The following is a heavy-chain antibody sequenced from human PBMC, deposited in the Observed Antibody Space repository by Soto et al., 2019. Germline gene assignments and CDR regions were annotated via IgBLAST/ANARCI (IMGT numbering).Heavy chain of an antibody. V-gene: IGHV4-34*01. CDR1: GGSFSGYY. CDR3: ARGTLPIDY. D-gene: IGHD3-10*01. Sequence: SETLSLTCAVYGGSFSGYYWSWIRQPPGKGLEWIGEINHSGSTNYNPSLKSRVTISVDTSKNQFSLKLSSVTAADTAAYYCARGTLPIDYWGQGTLVTVSS. J-gene: IGHJ4*02. CDR2: INHSGST.